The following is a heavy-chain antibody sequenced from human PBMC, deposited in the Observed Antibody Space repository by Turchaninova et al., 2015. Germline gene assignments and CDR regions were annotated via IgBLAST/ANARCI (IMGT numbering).Heavy chain of an antibody. CDR2: ISGDSGSA. CDR3: AKLPYISTWYGFDH. J-gene: IGHJ4*02. Sequence: WVRQAPGKGLEWVSAISGDSGSAYYADSVKGRFTISRDNSKNTLYLHMNSLRAEDTAVYYCAKLPYISTWYGFDHWGQGTLVPVSS. D-gene: IGHD6-13*01. V-gene: IGHV3-23*01.